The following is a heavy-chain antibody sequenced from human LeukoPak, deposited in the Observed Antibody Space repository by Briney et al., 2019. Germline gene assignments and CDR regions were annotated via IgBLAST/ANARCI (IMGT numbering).Heavy chain of an antibody. Sequence: SVKVSFKASGGTFSSYAISWVRQAPGQGLEWMGGIIPIFGTANYAQKFQGRVTITADKSTSTAYMELSSLRSEDTAVYYCARDVPLTKNGMDVWGQGTTVTVSS. V-gene: IGHV1-69*06. J-gene: IGHJ6*02. D-gene: IGHD3-10*02. CDR1: GGTFSSYA. CDR2: IIPIFGTA. CDR3: ARDVPLTKNGMDV.